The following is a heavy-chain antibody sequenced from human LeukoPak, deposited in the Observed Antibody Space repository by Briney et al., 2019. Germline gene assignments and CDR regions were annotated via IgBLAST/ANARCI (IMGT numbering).Heavy chain of an antibody. D-gene: IGHD3-3*01. CDR1: GFTFSNAW. CDR3: ARDEARGYDFRPQDH. V-gene: IGHV3-21*01. CDR2: ISSSSRYT. J-gene: IGHJ4*02. Sequence: GGSLRLSCAASGFTFSNAWMSWVRQAPGKGLEWVSSISSSSRYTFYVDSVKGRFTISRDNAKNSLYLQMNSLRVEDTAVYYCARDEARGYDFRPQDHWGQGTLVSVSS.